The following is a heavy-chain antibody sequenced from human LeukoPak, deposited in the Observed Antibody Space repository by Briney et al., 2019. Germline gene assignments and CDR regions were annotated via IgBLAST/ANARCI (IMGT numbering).Heavy chain of an antibody. CDR2: INDSGGT. D-gene: IGHD2-2*01. J-gene: IGHJ3*02. Sequence: SETLSLTCAVYGWSFSGYYWSWIRQPPGKGLEWVGAINDSGGTTYNPSLKSPVRISVDTSKNQLSMKLSSVTAADTAVYYCARGPRVGYCSSTRCGDPKGSAFDIWGQGTMATVSS. CDR1: GWSFSGYY. CDR3: ARGPRVGYCSSTRCGDPKGSAFDI. V-gene: IGHV4-34*01.